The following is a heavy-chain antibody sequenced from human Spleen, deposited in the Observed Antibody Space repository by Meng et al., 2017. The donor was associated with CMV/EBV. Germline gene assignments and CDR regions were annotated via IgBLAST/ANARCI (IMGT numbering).Heavy chain of an antibody. D-gene: IGHD6-19*01. Sequence: ASVKVSCKASGYTFTGYYMHWVRQAPGQGLEWMGWINPNSGGTNYAQKFQGRVTMTRDTSISTAYMELSRLRSDDTAVYYCARRWLVRFWFDPCGQGTLVTVSS. CDR2: INPNSGGT. CDR1: GYTFTGYY. J-gene: IGHJ5*02. V-gene: IGHV1-2*02. CDR3: ARRWLVRFWFDP.